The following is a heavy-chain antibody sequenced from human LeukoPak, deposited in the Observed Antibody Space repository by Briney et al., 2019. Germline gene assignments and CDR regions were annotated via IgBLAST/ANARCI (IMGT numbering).Heavy chain of an antibody. CDR2: IYHSGST. CDR1: GYSISSGYY. CDR3: ARDPPNYYDSSGYSVSDY. J-gene: IGHJ4*02. V-gene: IGHV4-38-2*02. D-gene: IGHD3-22*01. Sequence: SETLSLTCTVSGYSISSGYYWGWIRQPPGKGLEWIGSIYHSGSTYYNPSLKSRVTISVDTSKNQFSLKLSSVTAADTAVYYCARDPPNYYDSSGYSVSDYWGQGTLVTVSS.